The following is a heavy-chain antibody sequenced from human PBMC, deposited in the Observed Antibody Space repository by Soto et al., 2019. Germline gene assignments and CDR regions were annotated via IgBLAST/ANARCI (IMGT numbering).Heavy chain of an antibody. CDR3: SRDYYGPGPD. J-gene: IGHJ4*02. CDR1: GLTLSRYW. D-gene: IGHD3-22*01. CDR2: IKEDGGKT. Sequence: EVQLVESGGGLVQPGGSLRLSCVASGLTLSRYWMSWVRQAPGKGLEWVANIKEDGGKTYYVDSVKGRFTISRDNAKNSVYLQVNSLRVEDKAVYYCSRDYYGPGPDWGQGTLVIVSS. V-gene: IGHV3-7*04.